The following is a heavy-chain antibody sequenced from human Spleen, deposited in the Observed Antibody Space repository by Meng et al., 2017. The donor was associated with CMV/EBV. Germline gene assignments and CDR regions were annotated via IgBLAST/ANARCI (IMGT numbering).Heavy chain of an antibody. V-gene: IGHV3-53*05. CDR3: AKGGEAYCGADCYPDYFDY. CDR2: IYSGGST. Sequence: GGSLRLSCAASGFTVSSNYMSWVRQAPGKGLEWVSVIYSGGSTYYVDSVKGRFTISRDNSKNTLYLQMHSLRAEDTAVYYCAKGGEAYCGADCYPDYFDYWGQGTLVTVSS. CDR1: GFTVSSNY. J-gene: IGHJ4*02. D-gene: IGHD2-21*01.